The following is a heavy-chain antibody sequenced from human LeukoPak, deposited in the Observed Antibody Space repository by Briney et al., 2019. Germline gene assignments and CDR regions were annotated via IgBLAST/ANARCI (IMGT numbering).Heavy chain of an antibody. V-gene: IGHV1-8*01. CDR3: ARGGSGSYYNGDDY. CDR2: MNPNSGNT. D-gene: IGHD3-10*01. Sequence: ASVKVSCKASGYTFTSYDINWVRQATGQGLEWMGWMNPNSGNTGYAQKFQGRVTMTRNTSISTAYMELSSLRSEDTAVYCGARGGSGSYYNGDDYWGQGTLVTVSS. CDR1: GYTFTSYD. J-gene: IGHJ4*02.